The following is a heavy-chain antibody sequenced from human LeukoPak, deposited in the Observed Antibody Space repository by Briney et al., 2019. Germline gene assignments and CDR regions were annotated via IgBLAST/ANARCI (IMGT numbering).Heavy chain of an antibody. CDR3: ARRGGYYSYGSGSHFAS. CDR2: IHDSGST. Sequence: SGTLSLTCAVSGDSITGSSWWSWVRQSPGKGLEWIGEIHDSGSTNYKSSLKSRVTVYLDKSKNQFSLRLISVTAADTAIYYCARRGGYYSYGSGSHFASWGQGTLVTVSS. CDR1: GDSITGSSW. D-gene: IGHD3-10*01. V-gene: IGHV4-4*02. J-gene: IGHJ4*02.